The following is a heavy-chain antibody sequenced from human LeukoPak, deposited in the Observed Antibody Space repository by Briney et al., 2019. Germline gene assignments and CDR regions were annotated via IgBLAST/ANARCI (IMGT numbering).Heavy chain of an antibody. CDR1: GFTFRNAW. V-gene: IGHV3-15*01. CDR2: IKSKTDGRTT. D-gene: IGHD1-26*01. Sequence: PGGTLRLSCAASGFTFRNAWMSWVRHAPGKGLGWGGRIKSKTDGRTTDYAAPVKGRFTISRDDSKNTLYLQMNSLKTEDTAVYYCTTEGGSYYDGYYFDYWGQGTLVTVSS. J-gene: IGHJ4*02. CDR3: TTEGGSYYDGYYFDY.